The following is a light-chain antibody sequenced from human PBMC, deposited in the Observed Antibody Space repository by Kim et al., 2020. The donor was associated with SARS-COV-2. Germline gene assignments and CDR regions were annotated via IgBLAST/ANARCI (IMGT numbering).Light chain of an antibody. Sequence: EVVMMQSPGTLSVSPGERATLSCRASQSISTNLAWYQQKPGQAPRLLISGVSTRATGVPARFSGGGSGTEFTLTISSLQSEDSAVYHCQQYHRWPLTFGLGTKVDLK. CDR3: QQYHRWPLT. J-gene: IGKJ1*01. CDR2: GVS. V-gene: IGKV3-15*01. CDR1: QSISTN.